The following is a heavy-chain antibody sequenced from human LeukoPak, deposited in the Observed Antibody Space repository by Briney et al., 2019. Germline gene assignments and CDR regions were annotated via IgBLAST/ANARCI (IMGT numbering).Heavy chain of an antibody. CDR2: ISSSSSTI. CDR3: ATPYYGSGTMLFNFIVGGD. CDR1: GFTFGIYA. Sequence: GGSLRLSCAASGFTFGIYAMNWVRQAPGKGLEWVSYISSSSSTIYYADSVKGRFTISRDNSKNTLYLQMNSLRAEDTAVYYCATPYYGSGTMLFNFIVGGDWGQGTLVTVSS. J-gene: IGHJ4*02. D-gene: IGHD3-10*01. V-gene: IGHV3-48*01.